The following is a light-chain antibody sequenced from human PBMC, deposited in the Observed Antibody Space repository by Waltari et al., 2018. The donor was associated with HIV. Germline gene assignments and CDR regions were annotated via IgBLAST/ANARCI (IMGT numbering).Light chain of an antibody. CDR3: SSFAGSNNLMV. V-gene: IGLV2-8*01. CDR2: QVN. Sequence: QSALTQPPSASGSPGQSVTISCTGTSSDVGGYNYVPWYQQHPGKAPKLIIYQVNKRPSGVPDRFSGTKSGNRASLTVSGLQAEDAADYYCSSFAGSNNLMVFGGGTKLTVL. CDR1: SSDVGGYNY. J-gene: IGLJ2*01.